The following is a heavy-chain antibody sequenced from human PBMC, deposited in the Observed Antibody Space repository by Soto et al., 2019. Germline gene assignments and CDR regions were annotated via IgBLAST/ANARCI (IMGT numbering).Heavy chain of an antibody. CDR1: GFTFSSYA. CDR2: ISYDGSNK. V-gene: IGHV3-30-3*01. J-gene: IGHJ6*02. CDR3: ARVFSSRDSTPNYYYYGMDV. D-gene: IGHD6-13*01. Sequence: PGGSLRLSCAASGFTFSSYAMHWVRQAPGKGLEWVAVISYDGSNKYYADSVKGRFTISRDNSKNTLYLQMNSLRAEDTAVYYCARVFSSRDSTPNYYYYGMDVWGQGTTVTVSS.